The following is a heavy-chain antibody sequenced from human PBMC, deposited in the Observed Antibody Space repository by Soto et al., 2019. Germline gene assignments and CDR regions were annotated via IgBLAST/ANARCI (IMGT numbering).Heavy chain of an antibody. J-gene: IGHJ6*02. Sequence: QLQLQGSGSGLVKPSQTLSLTCAVSGGSISSGGYSWSWIRQPPGKGLEWIGYIYHSGSTYYNPSLQSRVTISVDRSKNQFSLKLSSVTAADTAVYYCARGNWNYYYGMDVWGQGTTVTVSS. CDR1: GGSISSGGYS. CDR2: IYHSGST. CDR3: ARGNWNYYYGMDV. V-gene: IGHV4-30-2*01. D-gene: IGHD1-20*01.